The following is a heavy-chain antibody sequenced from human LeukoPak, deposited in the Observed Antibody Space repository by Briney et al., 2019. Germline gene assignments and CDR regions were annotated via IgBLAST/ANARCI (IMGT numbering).Heavy chain of an antibody. CDR2: ISSSSSYI. V-gene: IGHV3-21*01. CDR3: ARGLNWKYGWFDP. D-gene: IGHD1-7*01. J-gene: IGHJ5*02. CDR1: GITFSSYS. Sequence: GGSLRLSCAASGITFSSYSMNWVRQAPGKGLEWVSCISSSSSYIYYADSVKARFTISRGNAKNSLYLQMNSLRAEDTAVYYCARGLNWKYGWFDPWGQGTLVTVSS.